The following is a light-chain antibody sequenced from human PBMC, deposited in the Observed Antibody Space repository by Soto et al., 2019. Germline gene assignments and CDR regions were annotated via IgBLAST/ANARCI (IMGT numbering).Light chain of an antibody. CDR1: QSVSSSY. Sequence: EIVLTQSPGTLSLSPGERATLSCRASQSVSSSYLAWYQQKPGQAPRLLIYGASSRATGIPDRFSGSGSGKDFPLTISRLEPEDFAVYYCQQYGSSLHTFGQGTKLEIK. CDR2: GAS. J-gene: IGKJ2*01. CDR3: QQYGSSLHT. V-gene: IGKV3-20*01.